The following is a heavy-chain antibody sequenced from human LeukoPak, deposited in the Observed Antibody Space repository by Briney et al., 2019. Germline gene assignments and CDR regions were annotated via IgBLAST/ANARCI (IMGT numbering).Heavy chain of an antibody. CDR3: ARSLYGDYLLAFDI. J-gene: IGHJ3*02. V-gene: IGHV4-4*02. Sequence: PSETLSLTCAVSGGSISSSNWWSWVRQPPGKGLEWIGEIYHSGSTNYNPSLKSRVTISVDKSKNQFSLKLSSVTAADTAVYYCARSLYGDYLLAFDIWGQGAMVTVSS. CDR2: IYHSGST. CDR1: GGSISSSNW. D-gene: IGHD4-17*01.